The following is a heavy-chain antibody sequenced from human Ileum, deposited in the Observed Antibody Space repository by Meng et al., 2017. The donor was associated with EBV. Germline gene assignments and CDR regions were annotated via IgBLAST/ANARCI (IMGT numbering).Heavy chain of an antibody. CDR1: GGSISVINW. J-gene: IGHJ4*02. CDR3: AKNGEKYFEY. V-gene: IGHV4-4*02. Sequence: VQLHESSPGLVNPSGTLSLTCAVSGGSISVINWWSWVRQSPEKGLEWIGEMSDSGITHYNPSLKSRVTISADKSNNQFSLKLTSVTSADTAVYFCAKNGEKYFEYWGQGTLVTVSS. CDR2: MSDSGIT.